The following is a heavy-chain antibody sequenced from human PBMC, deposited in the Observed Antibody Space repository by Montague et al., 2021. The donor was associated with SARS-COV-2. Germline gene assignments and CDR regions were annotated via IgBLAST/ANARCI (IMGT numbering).Heavy chain of an antibody. CDR1: GGSISTYY. V-gene: IGHV4-59*01. D-gene: IGHD3-10*01. CDR2: IYYSGST. Sequence: SETLSLTCTVSGGSISTYYWGWIRQPPGKGLEWIGYIYYSGSTNYYPSLKSRVTISVDTSKNQFSLKLSSVTAADTAVYYCARADITTVRGVNRWAFDIWGQGTMVTVSS. J-gene: IGHJ3*02. CDR3: ARADITTVRGVNRWAFDI.